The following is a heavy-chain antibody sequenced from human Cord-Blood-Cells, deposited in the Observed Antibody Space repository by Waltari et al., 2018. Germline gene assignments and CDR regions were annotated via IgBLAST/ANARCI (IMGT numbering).Heavy chain of an antibody. J-gene: IGHJ3*02. CDR1: VGTFSSPD. D-gene: IGHD3-3*01. V-gene: IGHV1-69*04. Sequence: QLVQPGAEAKKREHPVKLSRKAAVGTFSSPDLSWVRQAPGQGLEWMGRNLPILGIANNAHEFQGRVSITADKSTSTAYMELSSLRSEDTAVYYCAYDYAFDIWGQGSMFTVSS. CDR3: AYDYAFDI. CDR2: NLPILGIA.